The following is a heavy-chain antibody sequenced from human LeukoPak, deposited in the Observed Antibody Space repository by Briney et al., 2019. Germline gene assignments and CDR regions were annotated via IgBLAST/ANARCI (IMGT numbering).Heavy chain of an antibody. V-gene: IGHV3-7*01. CDR1: GFTFSSYW. J-gene: IGHJ6*04. CDR2: IKQDGSDK. CDR3: AELGITMIGGV. D-gene: IGHD3-10*02. Sequence: GGSLRLSCAASGFTFSSYWMSWVRQAPGKGLEWVANIKQDGSDKYYVDSVKGRFTISRDNAKNSLYLQMNSLRAEDTAVYYCAELGITMIGGVWGKGTTVTISS.